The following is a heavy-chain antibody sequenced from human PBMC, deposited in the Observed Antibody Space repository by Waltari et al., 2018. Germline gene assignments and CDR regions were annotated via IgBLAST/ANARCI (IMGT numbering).Heavy chain of an antibody. CDR2: INHSGST. Sequence: QVQLQQWGAGLLKPSETLSLTCAVYGGSFSGYYWSWIRQPPWKGLEWIGEINHSGSTNYNPSLKSRVTISVDTSKNQFSLKLSSVTAADTAVYYCARVPAIAAAGFDYWCQGTLVTVSS. D-gene: IGHD6-13*01. V-gene: IGHV4-34*01. CDR3: ARVPAIAAAGFDY. CDR1: GGSFSGYY. J-gene: IGHJ4*02.